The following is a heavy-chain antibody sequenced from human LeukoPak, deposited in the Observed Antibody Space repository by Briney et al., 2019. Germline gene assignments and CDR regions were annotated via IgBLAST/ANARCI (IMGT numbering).Heavy chain of an antibody. J-gene: IGHJ6*02. V-gene: IGHV3-30*18. CDR1: GFTFSSYG. CDR2: ISYDGSNK. CDR3: AKGAFGYGDNYYYYYGRDV. Sequence: GGSLRLSCAASGFTFSSYGMHWVRQAPGKGLEWVAVISYDGSNKYYADSVKGRFTISRDNSKNTLYLQMNSLRAEDTAVYYCAKGAFGYGDNYYYYYGRDVWGQGTTVTVSS. D-gene: IGHD4-17*01.